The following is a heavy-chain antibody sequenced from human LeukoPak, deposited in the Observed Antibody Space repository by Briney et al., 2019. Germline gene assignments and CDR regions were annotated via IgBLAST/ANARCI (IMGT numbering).Heavy chain of an antibody. J-gene: IGHJ3*01. CDR3: TKVRLLGALDDAFDV. CDR2: IRHDGSNK. V-gene: IGHV3-30*02. Sequence: GGSLRLSCAASGFPFSSYAMHWVRQAPGKGLEWVAFIRHDGSNKYHSNSVQGRFTISRDNSRNTLYLQLNSLRPEDTAVYYCTKVRLLGALDDAFDVWGQGTMVTVSS. D-gene: IGHD7-27*01. CDR1: GFPFSSYA.